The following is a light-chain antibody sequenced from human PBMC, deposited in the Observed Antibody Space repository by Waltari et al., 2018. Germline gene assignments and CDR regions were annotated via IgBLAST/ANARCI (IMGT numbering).Light chain of an antibody. CDR2: DTS. Sequence: EIVLTQSPATLSLSPGDRVTLSCRASESIASPLVWYQQKPGQPPRILIYDTSNRAAGIPARFSGSGSGTDFSLTISSLEPEDFVVYYCQQRSHWPMYTFGQGTKLEIK. J-gene: IGKJ2*01. CDR3: QQRSHWPMYT. V-gene: IGKV3-11*01. CDR1: ESIASP.